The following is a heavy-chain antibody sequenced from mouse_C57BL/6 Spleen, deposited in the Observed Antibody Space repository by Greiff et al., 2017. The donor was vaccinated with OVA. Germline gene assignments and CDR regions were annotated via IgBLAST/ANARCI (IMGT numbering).Heavy chain of an antibody. V-gene: IGHV1-64*01. CDR1: GYTFTSYW. Sequence: QVQLQQPGAELVKPGASVKLSCKASGYTFTSYWMHWVKQRPGQGLEWIGMIHPNSGSTNYNEKFKGKATLTVDTSSSTAYMQLSSLTSEDSAVYYCARRGYGSSPFAYWGQGTLVTVSA. D-gene: IGHD1-1*01. J-gene: IGHJ3*01. CDR2: IHPNSGST. CDR3: ARRGYGSSPFAY.